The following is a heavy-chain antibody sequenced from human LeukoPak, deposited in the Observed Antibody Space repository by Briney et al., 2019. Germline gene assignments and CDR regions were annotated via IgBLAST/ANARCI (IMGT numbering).Heavy chain of an antibody. CDR2: IIPIFGTV. CDR3: ASLTRVDSSGYLDY. Sequence: GASVKVSCKASGATFSSYAISWVRQAPGQGLEWMGGIIPIFGTVNYAQKFQGRVTITTDESTSTAYMELSSLRSEDTAVYYCASLTRVDSSGYLDYWGQGTLVAVSS. V-gene: IGHV1-69*05. J-gene: IGHJ4*02. D-gene: IGHD3-22*01. CDR1: GATFSSYA.